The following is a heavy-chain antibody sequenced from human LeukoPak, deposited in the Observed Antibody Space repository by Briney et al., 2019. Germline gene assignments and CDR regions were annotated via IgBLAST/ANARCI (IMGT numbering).Heavy chain of an antibody. V-gene: IGHV4-38-2*02. CDR1: GYSISSGYF. CDR3: ARDLNDYVWGSYRYNDY. D-gene: IGHD3-16*02. Sequence: SETLSLTCTVSGYSISSGYFWGWIRQPPGKGLEWIGSFYHSGITYYNPSLKSRVTISVDKSKNQFSLKLSSVTAADTAVYYCARDLNDYVWGSYRYNDYWGQGTLVTVSS. J-gene: IGHJ4*02. CDR2: FYHSGIT.